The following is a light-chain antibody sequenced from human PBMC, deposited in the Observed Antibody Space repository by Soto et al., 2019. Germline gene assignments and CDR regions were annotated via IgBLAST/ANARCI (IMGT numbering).Light chain of an antibody. CDR3: QQYATSPT. J-gene: IGKJ5*01. CDR2: DAS. CDR1: QTVRNNY. Sequence: EFVLTQSPGTLSLSPGEIATLSCRASQTVRNNYLAWYQQKPGQAPRLLIYDASSRATGIPDRFSGSGSGTDFTLTISRLEPEDFAVFYCQQYATSPTFGQGTRLEIK. V-gene: IGKV3-20*01.